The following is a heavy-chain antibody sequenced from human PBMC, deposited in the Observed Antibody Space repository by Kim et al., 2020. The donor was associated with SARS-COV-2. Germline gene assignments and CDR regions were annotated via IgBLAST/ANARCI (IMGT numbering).Heavy chain of an antibody. D-gene: IGHD1-1*01. CDR1: GFTFRNYA. V-gene: IGHV3-30-3*01. Sequence: GGSLRLSCAASGFTFRNYAMHWVCQAPGKGLEWVAAISYDGDNKFYPDSVKGRFTISRDNSKNTLYLQMNSLRAEDTAVYYCARDDSTTLPIAYWGQGTMVTVSS. CDR3: ARDDSTTLPIAY. J-gene: IGHJ4*02. CDR2: ISYDGDNK.